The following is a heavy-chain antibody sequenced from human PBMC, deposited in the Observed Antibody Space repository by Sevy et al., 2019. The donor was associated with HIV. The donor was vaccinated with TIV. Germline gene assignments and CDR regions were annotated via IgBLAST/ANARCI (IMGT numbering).Heavy chain of an antibody. CDR1: GFTFSDYG. Sequence: GGSLRLSCAASGFTFSDYGIHWVRQAPGKGPEWVAVIWYDGINKYSVDSVKRRFTISRDNSKNTVYLQMNSLRAEDTAVYYCARDKLLPVMVTMVRGALSYYFDYWGQGTLVTVSS. V-gene: IGHV3-33*01. CDR2: IWYDGINK. CDR3: ARDKLLPVMVTMVRGALSYYFDY. D-gene: IGHD3-10*01. J-gene: IGHJ4*02.